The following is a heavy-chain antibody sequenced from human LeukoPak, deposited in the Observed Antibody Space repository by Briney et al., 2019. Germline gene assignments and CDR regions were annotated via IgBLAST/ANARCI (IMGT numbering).Heavy chain of an antibody. V-gene: IGHV3-23*01. CDR3: ARVGWAPYWYFDL. CDR1: GFTFDDYA. CDR2: ISGSGGST. D-gene: IGHD2-15*01. J-gene: IGHJ2*01. Sequence: GGSLRLSCAASGFTFDDYAMHWVRQAPGKGLEWVSAISGSGGSTYYADSVKGRFTISRDNSKNTLYLQMNSLRAEDTAVYYCARVGWAPYWYFDLWAVAPWSLSP.